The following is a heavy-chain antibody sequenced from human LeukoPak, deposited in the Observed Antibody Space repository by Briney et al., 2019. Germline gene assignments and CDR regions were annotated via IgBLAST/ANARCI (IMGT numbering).Heavy chain of an antibody. CDR2: IYPGDSDT. Sequence: GESLKISCKGSGYSFTSYWIGWVRQMPGKGLECMGIIYPGDSDTRYSPSFQGQVTISADKSISTAYLQWSSLKASDTAMYYCARSPNYYDSSGPVDYWGQGTLVTVSS. V-gene: IGHV5-51*01. D-gene: IGHD3-22*01. J-gene: IGHJ4*02. CDR3: ARSPNYYDSSGPVDY. CDR1: GYSFTSYW.